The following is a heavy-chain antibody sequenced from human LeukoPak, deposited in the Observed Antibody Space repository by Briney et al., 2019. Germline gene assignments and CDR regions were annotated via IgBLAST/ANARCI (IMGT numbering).Heavy chain of an antibody. CDR2: ISSSSSYI. J-gene: IGHJ4*02. CDR1: GFTFSSYG. Sequence: GGSLRLSCAASGFTFSSYGMHWVRQAPGKGLEWVSSISSSSSYIYYADSVKGRFTISRDNAKNSLYLQMNSLRAEDTAVYYCARGSLYYYGSGSTTSWGQGTLVTVSS. CDR3: ARGSLYYYGSGSTTS. V-gene: IGHV3-21*01. D-gene: IGHD3-10*01.